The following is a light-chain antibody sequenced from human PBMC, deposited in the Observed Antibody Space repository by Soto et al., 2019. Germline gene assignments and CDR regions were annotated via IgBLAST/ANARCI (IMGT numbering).Light chain of an antibody. CDR3: QQAATFPLT. CDR2: KAA. V-gene: IGKV1-5*03. CDR1: DNIVHW. Sequence: DIQMTQSPSTLSASVGDRVAITCRASDNIVHWVAWYQQKPGKAPKLLIYKAANLADEVPSRFAGSGSGTDFTLTITRLQPDDFATYYCQQAATFPLTFGGGTEVEIK. J-gene: IGKJ4*01.